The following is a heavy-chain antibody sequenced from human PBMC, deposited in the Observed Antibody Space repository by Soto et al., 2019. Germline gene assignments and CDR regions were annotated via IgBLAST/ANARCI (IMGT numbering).Heavy chain of an antibody. CDR1: GFSLSSRGVG. CDR3: AHRRDATVRVPAAISAWFDP. Sequence: SGPTLVNPTPTLTLTCTFSGFSLSSRGVGVGWVRQPPGKALEWLALIMWNDDNHYSPSLKSRLTITKDTSKNQVVLTMTNMDPVDTATYYCAHRRDATVRVPAAISAWFDPWGQGTQVTVSS. V-gene: IGHV2-5*01. D-gene: IGHD2-2*01. CDR2: IMWNDDN. J-gene: IGHJ5*02.